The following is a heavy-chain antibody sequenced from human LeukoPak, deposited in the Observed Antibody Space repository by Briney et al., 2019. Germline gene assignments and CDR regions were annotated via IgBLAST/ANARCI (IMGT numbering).Heavy chain of an antibody. Sequence: GGSLRLSCAASGFTFSNYAMSWVRQAPGKGLEWVSGISGSGSSTYYAESVKGRFTISRDNSKNTLYLQMNSLRAEDTDLHYCAKWFGEPFFDYWGQGTLVTVSS. CDR3: AKWFGEPFFDY. CDR2: ISGSGSST. V-gene: IGHV3-23*01. CDR1: GFTFSNYA. D-gene: IGHD3-10*01. J-gene: IGHJ4*02.